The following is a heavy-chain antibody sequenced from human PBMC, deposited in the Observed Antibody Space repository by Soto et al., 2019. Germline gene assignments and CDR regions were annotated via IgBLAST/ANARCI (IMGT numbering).Heavy chain of an antibody. CDR3: ASADTAVPRRMDY. D-gene: IGHD2-2*01. CDR2: IYYSGGT. V-gene: IGHV4-31*03. Sequence: QVQLQESGPGRVKPSQTLSLTCTVSGVSINSADYFWSWIRQRPGKGLEWLGYIYYSGGTSYNPSLKSRLAISIDRSKSQFSLNLNSVTAADTAVYYCASADTAVPRRMDYWGLGTVVTVSS. CDR1: GVSINSADYF. J-gene: IGHJ4*02.